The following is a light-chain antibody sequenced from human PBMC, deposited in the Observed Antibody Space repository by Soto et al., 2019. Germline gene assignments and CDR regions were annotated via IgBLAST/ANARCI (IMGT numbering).Light chain of an antibody. Sequence: EVLLTQSPATLSWSPGERATLSCGASQSIRTSLAWYQQKPGQAPRLVIFDASNRANGVPARFGGSGSATDFTLPINSLQTEDFAVYYCQQRNVWPPITFGQGTRLEIK. CDR1: QSIRTS. V-gene: IGKV3-11*01. CDR3: QQRNVWPPIT. CDR2: DAS. J-gene: IGKJ5*01.